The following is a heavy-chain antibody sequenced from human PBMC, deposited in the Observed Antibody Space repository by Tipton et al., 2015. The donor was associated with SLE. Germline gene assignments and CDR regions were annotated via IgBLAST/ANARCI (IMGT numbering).Heavy chain of an antibody. D-gene: IGHD3-3*01. CDR1: GFTFSNAW. V-gene: IGHV3-15*01. Sequence: SLRLSCATSGFTFSNAWMSWVRQAPGKGLEWVGRIKSKPDGGTTDYAAPVKGRFIISGDDSKNTLYLQMNSLKTEDTAVYYCTTVTYYSFWSGYSTFDYWGQGTLVTVSS. CDR2: IKSKPDGGTT. J-gene: IGHJ4*02. CDR3: TTVTYYSFWSGYSTFDY.